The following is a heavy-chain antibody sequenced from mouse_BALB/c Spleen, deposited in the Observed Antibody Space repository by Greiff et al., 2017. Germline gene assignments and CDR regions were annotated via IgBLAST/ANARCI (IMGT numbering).Heavy chain of an antibody. D-gene: IGHD1-1*01. CDR2: ISYSGST. J-gene: IGHJ1*01. Sequence: EVKLEESGPSLVKPSQTLSLTCSVTGDSITSGYWNWIRKFPGNKLEYMGYISYSGSTYYNPSLKSRISITRDTSKNQYYLQLNSVTTEDTATYYCARGGSSYLYWYFDVWGAGTTVTVSS. CDR1: GDSITSGY. V-gene: IGHV3-8*02. CDR3: ARGGSSYLYWYFDV.